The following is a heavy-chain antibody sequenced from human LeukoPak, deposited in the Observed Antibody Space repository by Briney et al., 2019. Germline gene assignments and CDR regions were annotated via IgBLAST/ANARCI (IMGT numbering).Heavy chain of an antibody. V-gene: IGHV1-69*13. J-gene: IGHJ4*02. CDR2: SIPIFGTA. D-gene: IGHD3-9*01. CDR1: GGTFISYA. CDR3: ARSSADYDILTGYFDY. Sequence: SVKVSFKASGGTFISYAISWVRQAPGQGLEGMGGSIPIFGTANYAQKFQGRVTITADESTSTAYMELSSLRSEDTAVYYCARSSADYDILTGYFDYWGQGTLVTVSS.